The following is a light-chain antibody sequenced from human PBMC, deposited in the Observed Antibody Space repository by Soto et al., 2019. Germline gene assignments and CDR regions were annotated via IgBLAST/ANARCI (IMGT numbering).Light chain of an antibody. CDR1: SSDVGGYNY. J-gene: IGLJ3*02. V-gene: IGLV2-14*01. CDR2: DVS. CDR3: SSYTSSSTRV. Sequence: QSALTQPASVSGSPGQSITISCTGTSSDVGGYNYVSWYQQHPGKAPKLMIYDVSNRPSGVSNRFSGSKSGNTASLPISGLQAEDEADYYCSSYTSSSTRVFGGGTKHTVL.